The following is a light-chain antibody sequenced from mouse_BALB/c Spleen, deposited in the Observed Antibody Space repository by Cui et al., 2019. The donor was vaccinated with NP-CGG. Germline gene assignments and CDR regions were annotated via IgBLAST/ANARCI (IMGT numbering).Light chain of an antibody. CDR1: TGAVTTSNY. CDR2: GTN. J-gene: IGLJ1*01. V-gene: IGLV1*01. CDR3: ALWYSNHWV. Sequence: QAVVPQESALTTSPGETVTLTCRSSTGAVTTSNYANGVQEKSDHIFTGLIGGTNNRAPGVPARFSGSLIGDKAALTITGAQTEDEAIYFCALWYSNHWVFGGGTKLTVL.